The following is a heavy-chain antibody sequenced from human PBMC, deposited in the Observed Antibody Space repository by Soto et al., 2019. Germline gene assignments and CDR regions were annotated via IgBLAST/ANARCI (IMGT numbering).Heavy chain of an antibody. D-gene: IGHD3-10*01. CDR3: ATTRGLAVGGSFDY. V-gene: IGHV4-39*01. CDR2: FYDGNT. CDR1: GGSITRRSSY. J-gene: IGHJ4*02. Sequence: KTSETLSLTCIVSGGSITRRSSYWAWIRQPPGKGLEWVGTFYDGNTYHNPSLRSRITIAVDTSKNQFSLKLNSVAAADTAFYYCATTRGLAVGGSFDYWGQGMLVT.